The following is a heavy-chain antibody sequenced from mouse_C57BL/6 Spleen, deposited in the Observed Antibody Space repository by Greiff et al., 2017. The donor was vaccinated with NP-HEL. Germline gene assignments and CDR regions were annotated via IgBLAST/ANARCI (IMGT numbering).Heavy chain of an antibody. Sequence: VQLQQPGAELVMPGASVKLSCKASGYTFTSYWMHWVKQRPGQGLEWIGEIDPSDSYTNYNQKFKGKSTLTVDKSSSTAYMQLSSLTSEDSAVYYCARGWNSKSWYFDVWGTGTTVTVSS. CDR1: GYTFTSYW. J-gene: IGHJ1*03. CDR2: IDPSDSYT. V-gene: IGHV1-69*01. D-gene: IGHD2-5*01. CDR3: ARGWNSKSWYFDV.